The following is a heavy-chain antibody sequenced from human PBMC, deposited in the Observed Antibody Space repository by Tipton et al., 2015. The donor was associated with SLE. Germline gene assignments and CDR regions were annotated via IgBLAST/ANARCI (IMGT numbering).Heavy chain of an antibody. J-gene: IGHJ5*02. V-gene: IGHV4-34*01. Sequence: TLSLTCAVYGGSFSGYYWSWIRQPPGKGLEWIGEINHSGSINYNPSLKSRVTISVDTSKNQFSLKLSSVTAADTAVYYCARGHEDRLFTMVRAPDPWGQGTLVTVSS. CDR2: INHSGSI. D-gene: IGHD3-10*01. CDR3: ARGHEDRLFTMVRAPDP. CDR1: GGSFSGYY.